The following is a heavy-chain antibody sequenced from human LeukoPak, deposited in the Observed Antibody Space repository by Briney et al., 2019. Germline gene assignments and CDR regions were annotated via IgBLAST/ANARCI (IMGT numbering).Heavy chain of an antibody. CDR3: AAACSHTNWFDP. Sequence: SETLSLTCAVSGGSISSGGYSWSRIRQPPGKGLEWIGYIYYSGSTYYNPSLKSRVTISVDTSKNQFSLKLSSVTAADTAVYYCAAACSHTNWFDPWGQGTLVTVSS. J-gene: IGHJ5*02. CDR2: IYYSGST. CDR1: GGSISSGGYS. V-gene: IGHV4-30-4*07. D-gene: IGHD6-13*01.